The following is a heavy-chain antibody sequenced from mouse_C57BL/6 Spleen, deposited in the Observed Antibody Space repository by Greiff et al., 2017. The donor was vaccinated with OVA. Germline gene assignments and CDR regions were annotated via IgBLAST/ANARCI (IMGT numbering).Heavy chain of an antibody. CDR2: SRNKANDYTT. CDR1: GFTFSDFY. J-gene: IGHJ1*03. V-gene: IGHV7-1*01. D-gene: IGHD1-1*01. CDR3: ARAPITTVVEDWYFDV. Sequence: EVNVVESGGGLVQSGRSLRLSCATSGFTFSDFYMEWVRQAPGKGLEWIAASRNKANDYTTEYSASVKGRFIVSRDTSQSILYLQMNALRAEYTAIYYCARAPITTVVEDWYFDVWGTGTTVTVSS.